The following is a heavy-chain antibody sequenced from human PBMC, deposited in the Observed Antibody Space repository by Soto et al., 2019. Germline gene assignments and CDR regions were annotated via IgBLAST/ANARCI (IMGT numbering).Heavy chain of an antibody. V-gene: IGHV1-69*02. CDR3: ARGPVVVVPDDMFTRHNWFDP. D-gene: IGHD2-2*01. J-gene: IGHJ5*02. Sequence: QVQLVQSGAEVREPGSSVKVSCKASGGTFRTYSITWVRQAPGQGLEWMGKINPILDIANYTQKFQGRVTSAADTSTGXAXMXLNSLRSEDTAVYYCARGPVVVVPDDMFTRHNWFDPWGQGTRVTVSP. CDR2: INPILDIA. CDR1: GGTFRTYS.